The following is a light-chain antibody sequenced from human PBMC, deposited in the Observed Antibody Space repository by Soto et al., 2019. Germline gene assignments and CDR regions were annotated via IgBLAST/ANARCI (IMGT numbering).Light chain of an antibody. Sequence: IVFTQSPATLSLSPGERATLSCRASQSVSTYLAWYQQKPGQAPRLLIYGASSRATGIPDRFSGSGSGTDFTLTISRLEPEDFAVYYCQQYGSSPFTFGQGTRLEIK. V-gene: IGKV3-20*01. CDR3: QQYGSSPFT. J-gene: IGKJ5*01. CDR1: QSVSTY. CDR2: GAS.